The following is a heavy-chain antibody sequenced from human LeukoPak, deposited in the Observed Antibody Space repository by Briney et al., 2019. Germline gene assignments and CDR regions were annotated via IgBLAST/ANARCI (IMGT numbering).Heavy chain of an antibody. D-gene: IGHD1-26*01. Sequence: PGGSLRLSCAASGFTFSNYNMNWVRQAPGKGLEWVSYITTSSSSIYYADSVRGRFTISRDNAKSSLYLQMNSLRDEDTAVYYCARRVVGAMPFDSWGQGTLVTVSS. CDR3: ARRVVGAMPFDS. CDR1: GFTFSNYN. J-gene: IGHJ4*02. V-gene: IGHV3-48*02. CDR2: ITTSSSSI.